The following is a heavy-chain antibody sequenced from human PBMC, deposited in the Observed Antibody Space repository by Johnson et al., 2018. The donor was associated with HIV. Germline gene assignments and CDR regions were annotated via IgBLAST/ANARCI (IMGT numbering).Heavy chain of an antibody. V-gene: IGHV3-9*01. Sequence: VESGGGLVQPGRSLRLSCAPSGFTFDDYAMHWVRQAPGKGLEWVSGISWNSDNIAYADSVRGRFTISRDNSKNTLYLQMNSLRAEDTAVYYCAKDLGTGDDAFDIWGQGTMVTVSS. CDR3: AKDLGTGDDAFDI. CDR1: GFTFDDYA. J-gene: IGHJ3*02. D-gene: IGHD7-27*01. CDR2: ISWNSDNI.